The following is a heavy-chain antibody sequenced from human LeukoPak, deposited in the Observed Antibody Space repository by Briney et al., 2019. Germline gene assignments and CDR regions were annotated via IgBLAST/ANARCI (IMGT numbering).Heavy chain of an antibody. V-gene: IGHV4-34*01. CDR1: GGSFSGYY. CDR2: INHSGST. D-gene: IGHD3-22*01. J-gene: IGHJ4*02. CDR3: ARRINSSGHYDY. Sequence: SETLSLTCAVYGGSFSGYYWSWIRQPPGKGLEWIGEINHSGSTNYNPSLKSRVTISVDTSKNQFSLKLTSVTAADAAVYYCARRINSSGHYDYWGQGTLVTVSS.